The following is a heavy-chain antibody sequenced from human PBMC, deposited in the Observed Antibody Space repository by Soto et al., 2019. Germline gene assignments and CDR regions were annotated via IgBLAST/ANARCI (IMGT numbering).Heavy chain of an antibody. CDR3: ARDEGYDFWSGYPVRNYYYGMDV. J-gene: IGHJ6*02. CDR1: GGTFSSYA. D-gene: IGHD3-3*01. CDR2: IIPIFGTA. V-gene: IGHV1-69*13. Sequence: SVKVSCKASGGTFSSYAISWVRQAPGQGLEWMGGIIPIFGTANYAQKFQGRVTITADESTSTAYMELSSLRSEDTAVYYCARDEGYDFWSGYPVRNYYYGMDVWGQGTTVTVSS.